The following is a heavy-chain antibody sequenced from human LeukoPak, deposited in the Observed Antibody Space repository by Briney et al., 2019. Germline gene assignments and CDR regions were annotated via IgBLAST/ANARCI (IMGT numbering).Heavy chain of an antibody. J-gene: IGHJ4*02. CDR2: INPGGGRT. Sequence: GASVKVSCKASGYTFTDYYVHWVRRAPGLGLEWMGVINPGGGRTTYAQKFQDRVNMTRDTSTNTVYMELSGLTSADTAVYFCARVTSPARRGRTLVAAAATPFDYWGQGTLVTVSS. D-gene: IGHD2-15*01. CDR3: ARVTSPARRGRTLVAAAATPFDY. V-gene: IGHV1-46*01. CDR1: GYTFTDYY.